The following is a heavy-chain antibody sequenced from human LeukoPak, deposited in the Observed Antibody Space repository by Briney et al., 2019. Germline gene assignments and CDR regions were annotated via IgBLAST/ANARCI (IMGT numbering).Heavy chain of an antibody. Sequence: SETLSLTCAVYGESFSGYYWSWIRQPPGKGLEWIGEINHSGSTNYNPSLKSRVTISVDTSRNQFSLKLSSVTAADTAVYYCARTVVVPAAMRVGWFDPWGQGTLVTVSS. J-gene: IGHJ5*02. V-gene: IGHV4-34*01. CDR1: GESFSGYY. CDR2: INHSGST. CDR3: ARTVVVPAAMRVGWFDP. D-gene: IGHD2-2*01.